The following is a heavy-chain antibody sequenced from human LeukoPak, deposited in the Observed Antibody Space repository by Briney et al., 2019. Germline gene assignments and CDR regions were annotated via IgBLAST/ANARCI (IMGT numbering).Heavy chain of an antibody. CDR2: INHSGST. J-gene: IGHJ1*01. V-gene: IGHV4-34*01. Sequence: SWIRQPPGKGLEWIGEINHSGSTNYNPSLKSRVTISVDTSKNQFSLKLSSVTAADTAVYYCAIPSGYSYGPYFQHWGQGTLVTVSS. D-gene: IGHD5-18*01. CDR3: AIPSGYSYGPYFQH.